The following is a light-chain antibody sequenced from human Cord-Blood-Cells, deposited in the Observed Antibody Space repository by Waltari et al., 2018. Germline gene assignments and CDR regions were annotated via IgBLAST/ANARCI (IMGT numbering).Light chain of an antibody. V-gene: IGKV2-28*01. CDR1: QSLLHSNGYNY. CDR2: LGS. Sequence: DIVMTQSPLSLPVTPGEPASISCRSSQSLLHSNGYNYLDWYLQNPGQSPQLLIYLGSNRGSVCPYRFSGSGSGTYYTLKISRVEAEDFGVYDCMQAVRGPWPFGQGTKVEIK. J-gene: IGKJ1*01. CDR3: MQAVRGPWP.